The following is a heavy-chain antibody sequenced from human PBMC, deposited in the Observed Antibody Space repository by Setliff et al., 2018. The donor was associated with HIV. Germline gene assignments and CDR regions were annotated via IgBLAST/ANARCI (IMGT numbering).Heavy chain of an antibody. Sequence: ASVKVSCKTSGYTFINYDINWVRQATGQGLEWMGGFDPEDGQRIYAQKFQGRVTMTEDTSTDTAYMELSSLSFEDAAVYYCATTGPYSGSLYGMDVWGQGTTVTVSS. V-gene: IGHV1-24*01. J-gene: IGHJ6*02. D-gene: IGHD1-26*01. CDR2: FDPEDGQR. CDR3: ATTGPYSGSLYGMDV. CDR1: GYTFINYD.